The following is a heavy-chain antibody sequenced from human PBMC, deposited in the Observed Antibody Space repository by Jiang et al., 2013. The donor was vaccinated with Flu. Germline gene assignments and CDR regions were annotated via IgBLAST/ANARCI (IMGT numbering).Heavy chain of an antibody. J-gene: IGHJ4*02. V-gene: IGHV6-1*01. D-gene: IGHD4-17*01. Sequence: QTLSLTCGISGDSVSSNRASWDWIRQSPSRGLEWLGRTYYRSKWFIDYALSVKSRITINPDTSKNQFSLQLSSVTPEDTAVYYCARAADYGDYIFRDWGQGTLVTVSS. CDR2: TYYRSKWFI. CDR3: ARAADYGDYIFRD. CDR1: GDSVSSNRAS.